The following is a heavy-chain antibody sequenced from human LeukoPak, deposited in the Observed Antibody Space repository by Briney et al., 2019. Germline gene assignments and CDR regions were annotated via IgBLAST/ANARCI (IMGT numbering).Heavy chain of an antibody. D-gene: IGHD6-13*01. CDR1: GYTFATYG. Sequence: GASVKVSCKASGYTFATYGFCWVRQAPGHGLEWMGWISANTGKTDYAQKFQGRVAMTTDTSTSTAYMELRSLRPNDTAVYFCAKVAGDRMDYWGRGTLVTVSS. V-gene: IGHV1-18*01. CDR2: ISANTGKT. J-gene: IGHJ4*02. CDR3: AKVAGDRMDY.